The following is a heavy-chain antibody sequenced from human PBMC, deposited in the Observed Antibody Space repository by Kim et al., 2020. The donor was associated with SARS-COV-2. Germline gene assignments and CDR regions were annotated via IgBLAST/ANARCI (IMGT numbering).Heavy chain of an antibody. V-gene: IGHV4-34*01. D-gene: IGHD2-21*02. Sequence: SETLSLTCAVYGGSFSGYYWSWIRQPPGKGLEWIGKINHSGSTNYNPSLKSRVTISVDTSKNQFSLKLSSVTAADTAVYYCAREGGGNSAVYYFDYWGQGTLVTVSS. J-gene: IGHJ4*02. CDR1: GGSFSGYY. CDR2: INHSGST. CDR3: AREGGGNSAVYYFDY.